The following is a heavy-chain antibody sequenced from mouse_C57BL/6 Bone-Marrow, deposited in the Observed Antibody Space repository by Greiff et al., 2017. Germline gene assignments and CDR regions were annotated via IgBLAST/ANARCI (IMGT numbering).Heavy chain of an antibody. CDR3: TTATVVPYWYFDG. J-gene: IGHJ1*03. V-gene: IGHV14-4*01. Sequence: EVQLQQSGAELVRPGASVKLSCTASGFNIKDDYMHWVKQRPEQGLEWIGWIDPENGDTEYASKFQGKATITADTSSNTAYLQLSSLTSEDTAVYYCTTATVVPYWYFDGWGTGTTVTVSS. D-gene: IGHD1-1*01. CDR2: IDPENGDT. CDR1: GFNIKDDY.